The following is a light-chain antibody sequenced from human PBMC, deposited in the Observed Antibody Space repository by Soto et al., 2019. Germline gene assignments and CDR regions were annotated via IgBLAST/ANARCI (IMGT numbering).Light chain of an antibody. Sequence: DIPMTQSPSSLSASVGDRVTITCRASQSISSYLNWYQQKPGKAPKLLSYAASSLQSGVPSRFSGSGSGTDFTLTISSLQPEDFATYYGQQSYSTPGTFGEGTKVEIK. V-gene: IGKV1-39*01. CDR3: QQSYSTPGT. CDR1: QSISSY. CDR2: AAS. J-gene: IGKJ1*01.